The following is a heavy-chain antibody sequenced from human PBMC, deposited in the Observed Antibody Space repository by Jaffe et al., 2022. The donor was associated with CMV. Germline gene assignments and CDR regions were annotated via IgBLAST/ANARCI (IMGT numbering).Heavy chain of an antibody. V-gene: IGHV3-66*01. Sequence: EVQLVESGGGLVQPGGSLRLSCAASGFTVSSNYMSWVRQAPGKGLEWVSVIYSGGSTYYADSVKGRFTISRDNSKNTLYLQMNSLRAEDTAVYYCASSLVVINYGWYWGQGTLVTVSS. J-gene: IGHJ4*02. CDR3: ASSLVVINYGWY. CDR2: IYSGGST. D-gene: IGHD3-22*01. CDR1: GFTVSSNY.